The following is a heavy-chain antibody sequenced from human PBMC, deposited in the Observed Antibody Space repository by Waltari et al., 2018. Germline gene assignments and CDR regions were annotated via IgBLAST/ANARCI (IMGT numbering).Heavy chain of an antibody. V-gene: IGHV4-39*01. CDR2: IYYSGST. Sequence: QLQLQESGPGLVKPSETLSLTCTVSGGSISSSSYYWGWIRQPPGKGLEWIGSIYYSGSTYYNPSLKSRVTISVDTSKNQFSLKLSSVTAADTAVYYCAIRPVNYYGSGSYYNVTSRLYYMDVWGKGTTVTVSS. J-gene: IGHJ6*03. CDR1: GGSISSSSYY. CDR3: AIRPVNYYGSGSYYNVTSRLYYMDV. D-gene: IGHD3-10*01.